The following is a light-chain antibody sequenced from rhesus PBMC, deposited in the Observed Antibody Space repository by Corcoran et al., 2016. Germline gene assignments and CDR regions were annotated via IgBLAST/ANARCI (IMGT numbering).Light chain of an antibody. CDR2: LGS. CDR1: QSLLRGNGCTY. V-gene: IGKV2-78*01. J-gene: IGKJ1*01. Sequence: DIVMTQTPLSLPVTPGEPASISCRSSQSLLRGNGCTYLFWYLQKPGQSPQLLNYLGSNRASGVPDRCSGRGSGTDFTLKIRLMEAEDVGVYYCWEEIQLPWTFGQGTKVEIK. CDR3: WEEIQLPWT.